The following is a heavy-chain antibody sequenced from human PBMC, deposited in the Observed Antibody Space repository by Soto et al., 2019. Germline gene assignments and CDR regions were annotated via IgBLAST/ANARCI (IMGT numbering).Heavy chain of an antibody. V-gene: IGHV1-3*01. J-gene: IGHJ4*02. CDR2: INAGNGNT. D-gene: IGHD3-9*01. Sequence: ASVKVSCKASGYRFTSYAMHWVRQAPGQRLEWMGWINAGNGNTKYSQKFQGRVTITRDTSASTAYMELSSLRSEDTAVYYCAISQYYDILTGYHVYYYDYWGQGTLVTVSS. CDR3: AISQYYDILTGYHVYYYDY. CDR1: GYRFTSYA.